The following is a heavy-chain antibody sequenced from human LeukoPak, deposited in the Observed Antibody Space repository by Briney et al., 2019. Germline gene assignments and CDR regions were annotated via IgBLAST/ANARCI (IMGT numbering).Heavy chain of an antibody. CDR1: GYTFTSYG. CDR3: ARVLGSTSSPPNWFDP. D-gene: IGHD2-2*01. J-gene: IGHJ5*02. Sequence: VASVKVSCKASGYTFTSYGISWVRRAPGQGLEWMGWISAYNGNTNYAQKLQGRVTMTTDTSTSTACMELRSLRSDDTAVYYCARVLGSTSSPPNWFDPWGQGTLVTVSS. V-gene: IGHV1-18*01. CDR2: ISAYNGNT.